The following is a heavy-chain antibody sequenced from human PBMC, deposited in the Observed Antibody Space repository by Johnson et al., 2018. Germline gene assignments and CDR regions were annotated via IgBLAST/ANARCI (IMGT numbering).Heavy chain of an antibody. Sequence: QVQLVQSGAEVKKPGSSVKVSCKASGGTFSSYTISWVRQAPGQGLEWMGRIIPILGIANYAQKFQGRVTITADKSTSTAYMELSSLRSEETAVYYCARGHSSGWAEYFQHWGQGTLVTVSS. J-gene: IGHJ1*01. D-gene: IGHD6-19*01. V-gene: IGHV1-69*04. CDR2: IIPILGIA. CDR1: GGTFSSYT. CDR3: ARGHSSGWAEYFQH.